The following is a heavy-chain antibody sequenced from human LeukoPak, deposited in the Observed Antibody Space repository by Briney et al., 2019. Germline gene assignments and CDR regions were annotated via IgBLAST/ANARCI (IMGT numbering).Heavy chain of an antibody. V-gene: IGHV4-59*07. CDR2: IYYSGTT. CDR3: ARGVYIAAAQYGY. Sequence: SDTLSLTCTVSGGSISSYYWSWLRQPPGKGLEWIGYIYYSGTTNYNPSLKSRVTISVDTSKNQFSLKLSSVTAADTAVYYCARGVYIAAAQYGYWGQGTLVTVSS. D-gene: IGHD6-13*01. J-gene: IGHJ4*02. CDR1: GGSISSYY.